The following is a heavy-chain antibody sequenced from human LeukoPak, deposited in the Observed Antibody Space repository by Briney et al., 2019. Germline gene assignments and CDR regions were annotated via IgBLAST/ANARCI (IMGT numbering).Heavy chain of an antibody. Sequence: GGSLRLSCAASGFTFSGYGMHWVRQAPGKGLEWVAVIWYDGTNKYYADSVKGRFTISRDNSKDTVYLQMNSLRTEDTAVYYCAKAEGYDILTGLDYGCQGTLVTVSS. J-gene: IGHJ4*02. CDR1: GFTFSGYG. V-gene: IGHV3-33*06. CDR2: IWYDGTNK. CDR3: AKAEGYDILTGLDY. D-gene: IGHD3-9*01.